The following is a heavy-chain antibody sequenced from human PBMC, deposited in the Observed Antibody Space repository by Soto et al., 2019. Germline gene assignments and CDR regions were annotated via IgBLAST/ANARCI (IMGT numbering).Heavy chain of an antibody. CDR2: IKQDGSEK. CDR3: ARDNAPPGTSYYYGMDV. Sequence: PGGSLRLSCAASGFTFSSYWMSWVRQAPGKGLEWVANIKQDGSEKYYVDSVKGRFTISRDNAKNSLYLQMNSLRAEDTAVYYCARDNAPPGTSYYYGMDVWGQGTKVTVSS. J-gene: IGHJ6*02. CDR1: GFTFSSYW. D-gene: IGHD6-13*01. V-gene: IGHV3-7*05.